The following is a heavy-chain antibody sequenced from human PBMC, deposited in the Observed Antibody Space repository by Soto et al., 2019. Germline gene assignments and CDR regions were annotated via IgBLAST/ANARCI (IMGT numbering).Heavy chain of an antibody. Sequence: PSETLSLTCAVYGGSFSGYYWSWIRQPPGKGLEWIGEINHSGSTNYNPSLKSRVTISVDTSKNQFSLKLSSVTAADTAVYYCARNIYCSGGSCTLRYNWFDPWGQGTLVTVSS. J-gene: IGHJ5*02. V-gene: IGHV4-34*01. D-gene: IGHD2-15*01. CDR1: GGSFSGYY. CDR2: INHSGST. CDR3: ARNIYCSGGSCTLRYNWFDP.